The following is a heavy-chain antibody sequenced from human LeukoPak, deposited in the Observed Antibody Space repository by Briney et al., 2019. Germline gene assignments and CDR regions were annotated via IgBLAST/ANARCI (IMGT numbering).Heavy chain of an antibody. CDR2: IYWDDDK. Sequence: SGPTLVKPTHTLTLTCTFSWFSLSTRGVGVGWIRQPPGKALEWLAIIYWDDDKRHSTSLKSRLTITKDTSKNQVVLTMPNMDPVDTATYYCAHKEYYALGSLGDSFDYWGQGTLVTVSS. V-gene: IGHV2-5*02. CDR3: AHKEYYALGSLGDSFDY. J-gene: IGHJ4*02. CDR1: WFSLSTRGVG. D-gene: IGHD3-10*01.